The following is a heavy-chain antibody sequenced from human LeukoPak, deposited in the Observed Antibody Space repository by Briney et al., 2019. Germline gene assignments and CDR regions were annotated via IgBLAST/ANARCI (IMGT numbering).Heavy chain of an antibody. CDR1: GFTFSSYS. V-gene: IGHV3-21*01. CDR2: ISSCSSYI. Sequence: GGSLRLSCAASGFTFSSYSMNWVRQAPGKGLEWVSSISSCSSYIYYADSVKGRFTISRDNAKNSLYLQVNSLRAEDTAVYYCARVKFQEKYFDYWGQGTLVTVSS. J-gene: IGHJ4*02. CDR3: ARVKFQEKYFDY.